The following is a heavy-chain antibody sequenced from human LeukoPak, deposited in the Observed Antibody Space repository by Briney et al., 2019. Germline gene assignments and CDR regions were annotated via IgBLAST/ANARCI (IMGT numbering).Heavy chain of an antibody. V-gene: IGHV1-18*01. CDR2: ISAYNGNT. CDR1: GYTFTSYG. CDR3: AREANREWLETQDY. J-gene: IGHJ4*02. D-gene: IGHD6-19*01. Sequence: ASVKVSCKASGYTFTSYGISGVRQAPRQGFEWMGWISAYNGNTNYAQKPQGRVTMTTDTSTSTAYMELRSLRSDDTAVYYCAREANREWLETQDYWGQGTLVTVSS.